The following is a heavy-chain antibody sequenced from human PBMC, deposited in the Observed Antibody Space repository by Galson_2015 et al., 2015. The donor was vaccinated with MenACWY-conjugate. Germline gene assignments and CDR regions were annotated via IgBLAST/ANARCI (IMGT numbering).Heavy chain of an antibody. Sequence: SETLSLTCAAFGGSFSSYYWSWTRQSPGQGLEWIGEITHSGTTNYNPSPKSRVTISVDTSKNRVSLKLSSVSAADTAVYYCARLPRGINLIVEGSWGQGILVTVSS. CDR3: ARLPRGINLIVEGS. CDR1: GGSFSSYY. J-gene: IGHJ5*02. CDR2: ITHSGTT. V-gene: IGHV4-34*01. D-gene: IGHD3-22*01.